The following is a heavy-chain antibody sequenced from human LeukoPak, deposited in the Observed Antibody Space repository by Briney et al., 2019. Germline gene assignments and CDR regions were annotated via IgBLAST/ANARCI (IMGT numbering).Heavy chain of an antibody. Sequence: ASVKVSCKASGYTFTSYGISWVRQAPGQGLEWMGWISAYNGNTNYAQKLQGRVTMTTDTSTSTAYMELRSLRSDDTAVYYCARDRGYSSSSPRSDYMDVWGKGTTVNVSS. CDR1: GYTFTSYG. V-gene: IGHV1-18*01. CDR2: ISAYNGNT. D-gene: IGHD6-6*01. J-gene: IGHJ6*03. CDR3: ARDRGYSSSSPRSDYMDV.